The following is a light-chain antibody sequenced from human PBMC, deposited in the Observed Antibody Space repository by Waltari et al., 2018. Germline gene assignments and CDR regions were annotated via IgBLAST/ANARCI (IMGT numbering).Light chain of an antibody. CDR3: SAWDDSLTWVDGLSGWV. CDR2: RSN. V-gene: IGLV1-47*01. J-gene: IGLJ3*02. CDR1: SSNIGSNY. Sequence: QSVLTQPPSASGTPGQRVTISCSGSSSNIGSNYVYWYQQLPGTAPKLLIYRSNQRPSGVPDRFAGSKSGTSASLAISGLRSEDEADYYGSAWDDSLTWVDGLSGWVFGGGTKLTVL.